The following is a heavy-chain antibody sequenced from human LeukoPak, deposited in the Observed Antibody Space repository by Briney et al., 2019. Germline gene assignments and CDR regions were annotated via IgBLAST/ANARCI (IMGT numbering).Heavy chain of an antibody. CDR3: ATYSGYDRIFDY. Sequence: GGSLRLSCTASGFTLSDYYMNWLRQAPGKGLEWVSYISDDGNTYSADSVKGRFTISRDNAKNSLFLQMNSLRAEDTAVYYCATYSGYDRIFDYWGQGTLVTVSS. CDR2: ISDDGNT. CDR1: GFTLSDYY. V-gene: IGHV3-69-1*02. J-gene: IGHJ4*02. D-gene: IGHD5-12*01.